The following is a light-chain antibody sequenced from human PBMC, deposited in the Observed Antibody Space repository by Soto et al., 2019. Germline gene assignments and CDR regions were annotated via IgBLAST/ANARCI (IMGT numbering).Light chain of an antibody. CDR3: QQADSFPIT. CDR2: AAF. J-gene: IGKJ5*01. V-gene: IGKV1-12*01. Sequence: DIQMTQSPSSVSASVGDRVTISCRASEDINSRLAWYQQKPGNAPKLLIYAAFILQSGVPSRFRGYGSGTYFTLSISSLQPEDFATYYCQQADSFPITFGQGTRLEIK. CDR1: EDINSR.